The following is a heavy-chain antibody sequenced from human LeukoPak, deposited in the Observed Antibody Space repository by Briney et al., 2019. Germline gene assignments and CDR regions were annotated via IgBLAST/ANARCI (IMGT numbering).Heavy chain of an antibody. V-gene: IGHV3-30*04. CDR2: ISYDGSNK. J-gene: IGHJ4*02. Sequence: GGSLRLSCAASGFTFRSYAMHWVRQAPGKGLEWVAVISYDGSNKYYADSVKGRFTISRDNSKNTLYLQMNSLRAEDTAVYYCARDRWDIVANFDYWGQGTLVTVSS. D-gene: IGHD5-12*01. CDR3: ARDRWDIVANFDY. CDR1: GFTFRSYA.